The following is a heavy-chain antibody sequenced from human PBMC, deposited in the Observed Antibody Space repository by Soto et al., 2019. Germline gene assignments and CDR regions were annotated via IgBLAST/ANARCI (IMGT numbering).Heavy chain of an antibody. Sequence: LSLTCAASGFTFSSYGMHWVRQAPGKGLEWVAVIWYDGSNKYYADSVKGRFTISRDNSKNTLYLQMNSLRAEDTAVYYCARDARQQADIVVVPAATQFDYWGQGTLVTVSS. V-gene: IGHV3-33*01. D-gene: IGHD2-2*01. CDR3: ARDARQQADIVVVPAATQFDY. J-gene: IGHJ4*02. CDR1: GFTFSSYG. CDR2: IWYDGSNK.